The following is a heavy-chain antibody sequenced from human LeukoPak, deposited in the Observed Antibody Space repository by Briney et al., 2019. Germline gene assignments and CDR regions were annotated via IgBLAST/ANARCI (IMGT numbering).Heavy chain of an antibody. CDR1: GFSFSNTW. J-gene: IGHJ4*02. Sequence: PGGSLRLSCAASGFSFSNTWMSWVRQAPGKGLEWVGRIQSNTNCGAAEYGTSVRGRFTISRDDSKNTLYLQMNSLEPDDTAVYFCTTAHRWALIPFDYWGQGTLVTVSS. V-gene: IGHV3-15*01. CDR2: IQSNTNCGAA. CDR3: TTAHRWALIPFDY. D-gene: IGHD1-26*01.